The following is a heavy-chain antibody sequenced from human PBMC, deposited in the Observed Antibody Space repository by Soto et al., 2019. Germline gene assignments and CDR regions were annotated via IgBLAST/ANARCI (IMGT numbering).Heavy chain of an antibody. CDR2: ISGYNGNT. CDR1: GYTFRTHG. CDR3: ASWAGQVRDFGGPLDY. D-gene: IGHD4-17*01. V-gene: IGHV1-18*04. J-gene: IGHJ4*02. Sequence: QVPLVQSGGEVKKPGASVKVSCKASGYTFRTHGVSWVRRAPGQGLEWMGWISGYNGNTNYAQKFQGRVTMTTETSTNTAYMELRSLRSDDTALYYCASWAGQVRDFGGPLDYWGQGTLVTVSS.